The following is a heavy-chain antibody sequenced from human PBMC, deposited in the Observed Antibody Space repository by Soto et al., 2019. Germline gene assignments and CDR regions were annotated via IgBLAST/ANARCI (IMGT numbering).Heavy chain of an antibody. V-gene: IGHV1-69*13. CDR1: GGTFSSYA. CDR2: IIPIFGTA. D-gene: IGHD3-3*01. J-gene: IGHJ5*02. CDR3: ARETKDDFWSGYSNWFDP. Sequence: SVKVSCKASGGTFSSYAISWVRQAPGQGLEWMGGIIPIFGTANYAQKFQGRVTITADESTSTAYMELSSLRSEDTAVYYCARETKDDFWSGYSNWFDPWGQGTLVTVSS.